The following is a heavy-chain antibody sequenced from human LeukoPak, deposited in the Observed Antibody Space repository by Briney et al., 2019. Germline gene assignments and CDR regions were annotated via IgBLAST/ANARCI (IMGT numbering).Heavy chain of an antibody. Sequence: SETLSLTCAVYGGSFSGYYWSWTRQPPGKGLEWIGEINHSGSTNYNPSLKSRVTISVDTSKNQFSLKLSSVTAADTAVYYCARDMMVRGVMGAFDIWGQGTMVTVSS. V-gene: IGHV4-34*01. J-gene: IGHJ3*02. CDR1: GGSFSGYY. CDR2: INHSGST. CDR3: ARDMMVRGVMGAFDI. D-gene: IGHD3-10*01.